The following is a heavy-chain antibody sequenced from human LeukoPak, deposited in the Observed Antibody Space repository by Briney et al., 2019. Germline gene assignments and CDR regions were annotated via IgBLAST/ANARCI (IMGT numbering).Heavy chain of an antibody. Sequence: PGGSLRLSCAASGFTFSTYAMRWVRQAPGKGLEWVAVISYDGSNKYYAESVKGRFTISRDNSKNTLYLQMNSLRVEDTAVYYCARERNYDRSGYFYYWGQGTLVIVSS. D-gene: IGHD3-22*01. CDR1: GFTFSTYA. V-gene: IGHV3-30*03. CDR2: ISYDGSNK. CDR3: ARERNYDRSGYFYY. J-gene: IGHJ4*02.